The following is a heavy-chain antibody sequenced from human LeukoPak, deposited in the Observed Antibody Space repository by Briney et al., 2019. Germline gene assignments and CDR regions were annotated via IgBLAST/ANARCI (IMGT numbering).Heavy chain of an antibody. V-gene: IGHV3-23*01. CDR3: AKGDALPSYPTFDY. D-gene: IGHD3-9*01. CDR2: ISASGGTT. CDR1: GFTFSSYA. J-gene: IGHJ4*02. Sequence: GGSLRLSCAASGFTFSSYALSWVRQAPGKGLEWVSAISASGGTTYYADSVKGRFTISRDTSKDTVYLQMHSLRAEDTAVYYCAKGDALPSYPTFDYWGQGTLVTVSS.